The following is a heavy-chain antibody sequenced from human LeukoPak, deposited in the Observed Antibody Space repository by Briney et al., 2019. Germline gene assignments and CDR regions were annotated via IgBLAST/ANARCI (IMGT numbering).Heavy chain of an antibody. CDR1: GGTFSSYA. V-gene: IGHV1-69*04. J-gene: IGHJ3*02. Sequence: SVKVSCKASGGTFSSYAISWVRQAPGQGLEWMGRIIPILGIANYAQKFQGRVTITADKSTSTAYMELSSLRSEDTAVYYCARVAAEAYYYDSSGYRYDAFDIWGQGTMVTVSS. CDR3: ARVAAEAYYYDSSGYRYDAFDI. D-gene: IGHD3-22*01. CDR2: IIPILGIA.